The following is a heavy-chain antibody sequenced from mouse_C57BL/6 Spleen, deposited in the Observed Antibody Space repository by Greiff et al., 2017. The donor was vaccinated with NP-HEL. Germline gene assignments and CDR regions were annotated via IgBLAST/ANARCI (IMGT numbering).Heavy chain of an antibody. V-gene: IGHV2-5*01. CDR3: AKNAGTPYYFDY. CDR1: GFSLTSYG. J-gene: IGHJ2*01. CDR2: IWRGGST. D-gene: IGHD3-3*01. Sequence: VKLMESGPGLVQPSQSLSITCTVSGFSLTSYGVHWVRQSPGKGLEWLGVIWRGGSTDYNAAFMSRLSITKDNSKSQVFFKMNSLQADDTAIYYCAKNAGTPYYFDYWGQGTTLTVSS.